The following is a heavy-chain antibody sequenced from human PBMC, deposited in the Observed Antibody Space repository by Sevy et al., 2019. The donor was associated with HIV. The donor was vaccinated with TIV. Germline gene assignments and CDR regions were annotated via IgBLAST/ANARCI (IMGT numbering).Heavy chain of an antibody. CDR1: GFTFNNAW. CDR3: TNTYYYDSGGYYGIDY. V-gene: IGHV3-15*01. J-gene: IGHJ4*02. CDR2: IKSKTDGGTT. D-gene: IGHD3-22*01. Sequence: GGSLRLSCAAPGFTFNNAWMNWVRQAPVKGLEWIGRIKSKTDGGTTDYAAPVKGRFTISRDDSKNTLYLQMNSLRTEDTAVYYCTNTYYYDSGGYYGIDYWGQGTLVTVSS.